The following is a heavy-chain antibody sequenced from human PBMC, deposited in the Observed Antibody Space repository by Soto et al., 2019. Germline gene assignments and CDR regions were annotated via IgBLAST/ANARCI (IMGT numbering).Heavy chain of an antibody. CDR3: ARGDCVGGTCYSLAGSFYYDMDV. Sequence: EVKLVESGGGLVQPGGSLRLSCAASGFTFSHYWMYWVRQAPGKGLVWVSRINSDGSVSSYADSVKGRLTISRDNVKNTLYLQMNSLRAEATAVYYCARGDCVGGTCYSLAGSFYYDMDVWGKGTTVTVFS. CDR2: INSDGSVS. CDR1: GFTFSHYW. V-gene: IGHV3-74*01. J-gene: IGHJ6*03. D-gene: IGHD2-15*01.